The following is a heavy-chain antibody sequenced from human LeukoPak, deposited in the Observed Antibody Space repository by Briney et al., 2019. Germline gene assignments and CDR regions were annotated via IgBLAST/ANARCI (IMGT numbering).Heavy chain of an antibody. Sequence: AAVKLSCKASGYTFTGYYMHWVRQAPGQGPEWMGWINPNSGGTNYAQRFQGRVTMTRDTSITTAYMELSRLRSDDTAVYYCARGRHGDYDFDYWGQGTLVTASS. V-gene: IGHV1-2*02. D-gene: IGHD4-17*01. CDR3: ARGRHGDYDFDY. CDR2: INPNSGGT. CDR1: GYTFTGYY. J-gene: IGHJ4*02.